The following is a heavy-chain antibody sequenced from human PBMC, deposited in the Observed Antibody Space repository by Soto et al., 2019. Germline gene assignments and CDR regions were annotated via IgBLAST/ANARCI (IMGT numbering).Heavy chain of an antibody. CDR1: GYTFTANY. CDR3: AREITSSWMDV. J-gene: IGHJ6*02. D-gene: IGHD6-13*01. CDR2: INPNSGAT. Sequence: QVQLVQSGAEVKKPGASVKVSCKASGYTFTANYLHWVRQAPGQGLEWMGWINPNSGATNYAQRFQAWVTMTRDTSISPAYMELSRLTFDDTAVYYCAREITSSWMDVWGQGTTVTVSS. V-gene: IGHV1-2*04.